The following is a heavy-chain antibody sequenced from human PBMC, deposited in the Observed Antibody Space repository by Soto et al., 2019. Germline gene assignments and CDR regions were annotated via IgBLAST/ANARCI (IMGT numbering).Heavy chain of an antibody. CDR1: GCTFRAYA. J-gene: IGHJ3*02. V-gene: IGHV3-23*01. Sequence: EVQLLESGGNLIQPGGYLRLSCAASGCTFRAYAMSWVRQAPGAGLEWVSGISASGGRTYYADSVRGRFTISRDDSNNALFLQMDSLRAEDTALYYCAKDPNGDYVGAFDSWGRGTMVTVSS. CDR2: ISASGGRT. D-gene: IGHD4-17*01. CDR3: AKDPNGDYVGAFDS.